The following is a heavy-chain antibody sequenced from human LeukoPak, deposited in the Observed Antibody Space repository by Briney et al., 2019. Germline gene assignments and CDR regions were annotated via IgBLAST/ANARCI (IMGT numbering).Heavy chain of an antibody. J-gene: IGHJ4*02. Sequence: SETLSLTCSVSSGSISSSSYYWGWIRQPPGKGLEWIGSIYYSGNTYYNPSLKSRVTISVDTSKNQFSLKLSSVTAADTAVYYCARDLGYSYGYVFDYWGQGTLVTVSS. CDR1: SGSISSSSYY. V-gene: IGHV4-39*07. CDR2: IYYSGNT. CDR3: ARDLGYSYGYVFDY. D-gene: IGHD5-18*01.